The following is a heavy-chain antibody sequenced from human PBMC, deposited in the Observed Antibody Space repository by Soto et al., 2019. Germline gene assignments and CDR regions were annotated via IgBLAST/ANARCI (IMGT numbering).Heavy chain of an antibody. CDR2: ISYSGST. J-gene: IGHJ5*02. D-gene: IGHD2-2*01. V-gene: IGHV4-30-4*01. CDR1: GGSISSGNYY. Sequence: SETLSLTCTVSGGSISSGNYYWSWIRQPPGKGLEWIGSISYSGSTYYSTSLKSRVTISVDTSKSQFSLKLSSVTAADTAVYYCATSNWFDPWGQGTLVTVSS. CDR3: ATSNWFDP.